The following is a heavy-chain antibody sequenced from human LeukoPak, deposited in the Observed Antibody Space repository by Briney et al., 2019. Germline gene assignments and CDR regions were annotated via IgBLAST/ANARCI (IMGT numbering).Heavy chain of an antibody. CDR2: ISAYNGNT. Sequence: ASVKVSCKASGYTFTSYGISWVRQAPGQGLEWMGWISAYNGNTNYAQKLQGRVTMTTDTSTSTDYMELRSLRSDDTAVYYCAREKGSIAAFDAFDIWGQGTMVTVSS. J-gene: IGHJ3*02. V-gene: IGHV1-18*01. D-gene: IGHD6-25*01. CDR1: GYTFTSYG. CDR3: AREKGSIAAFDAFDI.